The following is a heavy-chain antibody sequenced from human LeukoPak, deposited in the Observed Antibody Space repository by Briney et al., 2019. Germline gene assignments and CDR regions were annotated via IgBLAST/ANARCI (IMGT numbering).Heavy chain of an antibody. CDR1: GFTFDDYA. J-gene: IGHJ3*02. V-gene: IGHV3-9*03. CDR2: ISWNSGSI. CDR3: AKDSGDWVYGGNSGDAFDI. Sequence: TGGSLRLSCAASGFTFDDYAMHWVRQAPGKGLEWVSGISWNSGSIGYADSVKGRFTISRDNAKNSLYLQMNSLRAEDMALYYCAKDSGDWVYGGNSGDAFDIWGQGTMVTVSS. D-gene: IGHD4-23*01.